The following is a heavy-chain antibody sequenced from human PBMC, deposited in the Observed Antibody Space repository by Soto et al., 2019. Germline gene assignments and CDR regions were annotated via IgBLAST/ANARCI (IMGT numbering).Heavy chain of an antibody. D-gene: IGHD1-26*01. Sequence: QVQLQQWGAGLLKPSETLSLTCAVSGGSFNGYYWSWIRQSPGKGLEWIGEINPSGTTRYNPSLSTRPTISVDTSQTQCSLRLTSVTAADTAVYYGTYTTVGASAVFDYWGQGALVTVSS. CDR2: INPSGTT. CDR3: TYTTVGASAVFDY. V-gene: IGHV4-34*01. J-gene: IGHJ4*02. CDR1: GGSFNGYY.